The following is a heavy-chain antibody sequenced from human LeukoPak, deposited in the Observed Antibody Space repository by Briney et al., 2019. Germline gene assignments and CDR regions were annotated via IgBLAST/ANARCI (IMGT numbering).Heavy chain of an antibody. CDR1: DGSISSYY. J-gene: IGHJ5*01. CDR2: ISYSGST. Sequence: SETLSLTCTVSDGSISSYYWSWIRQPPGKGLEWIGYISYSGSTNYNPSLKSRVTISVDTSKNQFSLKLSSVTAADTAVYYCARALTSWAYSSSSLAYDPWGQGTLVTVSS. V-gene: IGHV4-59*01. CDR3: ARALTSWAYSSSSLAYDP. D-gene: IGHD6-6*01.